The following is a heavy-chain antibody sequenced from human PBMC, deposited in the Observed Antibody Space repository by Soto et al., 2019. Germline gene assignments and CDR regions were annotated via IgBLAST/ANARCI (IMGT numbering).Heavy chain of an antibody. CDR3: ARRVGYPYYFDY. V-gene: IGHV4-31*03. CDR1: GDSVSSSGYH. J-gene: IGHJ4*02. CDR2: IYYTGST. Sequence: SETLSLTCTVSGDSVSSSGYHWSWIRQHPGKGLAWIGHIYYTGSTYYNPSLKGRLSVSLDTSKNQFSLRLTSMTAADTAVYYCARRVGYPYYFDYWGQGILVTVSS. D-gene: IGHD5-18*01.